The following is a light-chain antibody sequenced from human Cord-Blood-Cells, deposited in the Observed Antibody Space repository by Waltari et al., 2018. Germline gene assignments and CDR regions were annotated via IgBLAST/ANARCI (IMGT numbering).Light chain of an antibody. CDR2: EGS. J-gene: IGLJ3*02. Sequence: QAALTKPASVSGSPGQSITISCTGTSSDVGSFNLVSWYQQHQGKAPKLMIYEGSKRPSGVSNRFSGSKSGNTASLTISGLQAEDEADYYCCSYAGSSTWVFGGGTKLTVL. V-gene: IGLV2-23*01. CDR3: CSYAGSSTWV. CDR1: SSDVGSFNL.